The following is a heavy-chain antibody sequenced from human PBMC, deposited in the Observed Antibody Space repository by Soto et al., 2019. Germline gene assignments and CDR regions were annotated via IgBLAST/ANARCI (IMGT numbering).Heavy chain of an antibody. CDR2: ISTSGATR. V-gene: IGHV3-48*02. CDR3: AGFFGSGFDY. J-gene: IGHJ4*02. Sequence: EVQLVESGGGLVQPGGSLRLSCVASGFTFSTDSMNWVRQAPGKGLEWVAHISTSGATRYYADSVKGRFTISRDNAKTSLYRKWDSWRKEDGAVYYCAGFFGSGFDYGGQETLVTVPS. D-gene: IGHD6-19*01. CDR1: GFTFSTDS.